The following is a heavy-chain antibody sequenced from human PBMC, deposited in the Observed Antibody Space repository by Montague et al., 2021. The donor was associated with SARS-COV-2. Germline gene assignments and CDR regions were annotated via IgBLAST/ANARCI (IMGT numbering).Heavy chain of an antibody. Sequence: SLRLSCAASGFTFSSYALHWVRQAPGKGPEWVAVISYNGRNKQYXXPLKGRSTVSRDNSKNTLYLQLDSLKTDDTAVYYCARKPKPVGYSYGYTFFDEWGQGTLVTVSS. D-gene: IGHD5-18*01. CDR3: ARKPKPVGYSYGYTFFDE. V-gene: IGHV3-30*03. CDR1: GFTFSSYA. J-gene: IGHJ4*02. CDR2: ISYNGRNK.